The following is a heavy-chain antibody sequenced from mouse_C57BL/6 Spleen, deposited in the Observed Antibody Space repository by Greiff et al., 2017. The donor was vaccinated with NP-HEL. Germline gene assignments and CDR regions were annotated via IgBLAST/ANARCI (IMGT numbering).Heavy chain of an antibody. CDR1: GYTFTSYW. V-gene: IGHV1-69*01. CDR3: ARRRALYYGSSYDAMDY. CDR2: IDPSDSYT. Sequence: VQLQQPGAELVMPGASVKLSCKASGYTFTSYWMHWVKQRPGQGLEWIGEIDPSDSYTNYNQKFKGKSTLTVDKSSSTAYMQLSSLTSEDSAVYYCARRRALYYGSSYDAMDYWGQGTSVTVSS. D-gene: IGHD1-1*01. J-gene: IGHJ4*01.